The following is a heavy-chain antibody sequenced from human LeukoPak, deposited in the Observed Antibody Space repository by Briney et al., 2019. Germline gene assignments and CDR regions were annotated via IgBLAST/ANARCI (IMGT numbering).Heavy chain of an antibody. CDR2: IKLDGSEK. CDR1: GFTFSNYW. CDR3: ARGRSTDY. D-gene: IGHD2-2*01. V-gene: IGHV3-7*01. Sequence: GGSLRLSCAASGFTFSNYWMTWVRQAPGKVLEWVANIKLDGSEKYYVDSVKGRFTISRDNTKNSLYLQMDSLRAEDTAVYYGARGRSTDYWGQGTLVTVSS. J-gene: IGHJ4*02.